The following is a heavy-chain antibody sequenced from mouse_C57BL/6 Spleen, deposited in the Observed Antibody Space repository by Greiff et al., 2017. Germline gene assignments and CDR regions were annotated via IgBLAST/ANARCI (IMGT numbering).Heavy chain of an antibody. J-gene: IGHJ1*03. D-gene: IGHD1-1*01. Sequence: VKLQESGAELVRPGASVTLSCKASGYTFTDYEMHWVKQTPVHGLEWIGAIDPETGGTAYNQKFKGKAILTADKSSSTAYMELRSLTSEDSAVYYCTRSGGSSYGGVWGTGTTVTVSS. CDR2: IDPETGGT. V-gene: IGHV1-15*01. CDR3: TRSGGSSYGGV. CDR1: GYTFTDYE.